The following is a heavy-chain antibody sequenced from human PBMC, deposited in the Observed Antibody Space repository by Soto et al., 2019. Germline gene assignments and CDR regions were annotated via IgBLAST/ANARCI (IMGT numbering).Heavy chain of an antibody. CDR3: EREYPWTYQGGTVY. D-gene: IGHD1-7*01. CDR1: GYRFIDYF. Sequence: ASVKVPCKASGYRFIDYFIHWVRRAPGQGLGWMGWINPKSGGTKIAQKFQGRTTMTRDTSINTVFMELSRLTSDDTAVYFCEREYPWTYQGGTVYWGLGTLVPVSS. CDR2: INPKSGGT. V-gene: IGHV1-2*02. J-gene: IGHJ4*02.